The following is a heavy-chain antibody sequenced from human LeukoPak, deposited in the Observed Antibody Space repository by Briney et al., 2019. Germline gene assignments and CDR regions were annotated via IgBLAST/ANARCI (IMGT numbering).Heavy chain of an antibody. CDR1: GYTFTGCY. CDR3: ARLRGSGSSLDY. V-gene: IGHV1-2*02. D-gene: IGHD3-10*01. CDR2: INPNSGGT. J-gene: IGHJ4*02. Sequence: ASVKVSCKASGYTFTGCYMHWVRQAPGQGLEWMGWINPNSGGTNYAQKFQGRVTMTRDTSISTAYMELSRLRSDDTVVYYCARLRGSGSSLDYWGQGTLVTVSS.